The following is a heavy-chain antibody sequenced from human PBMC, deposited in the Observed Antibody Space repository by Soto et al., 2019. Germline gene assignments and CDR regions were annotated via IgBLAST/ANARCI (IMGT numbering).Heavy chain of an antibody. CDR2: IIPIFGTA. Sequence: SVKVSCKASGGTFSSYAISWVRQAPGQGLEWMGGIIPIFGTANYAQKFQGRVTITADESTSTAYMELSSLRSEDTAVYYCASDSDIVVVVAATRRGYYGMDVWGQGTTVTVSS. CDR3: ASDSDIVVVVAATRRGYYGMDV. CDR1: GGTFSSYA. J-gene: IGHJ6*02. V-gene: IGHV1-69*13. D-gene: IGHD2-15*01.